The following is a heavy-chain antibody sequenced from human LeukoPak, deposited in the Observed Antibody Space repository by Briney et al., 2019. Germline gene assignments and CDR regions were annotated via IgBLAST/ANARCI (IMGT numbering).Heavy chain of an antibody. V-gene: IGHV4-39*07. CDR3: ARGRTTFDY. J-gene: IGHJ4*02. Sequence: SETLSLTCTVSGGSISSSSYYWGWIRQPPGKGLEWIGSIYYSGSTYYNPSLKSRVTISVDTSKNQFSLKLSSVTAADTAVYYCARGRTTFDYWGQGTLVTVSS. CDR2: IYYSGST. D-gene: IGHD1-7*01. CDR1: GGSISSSSYY.